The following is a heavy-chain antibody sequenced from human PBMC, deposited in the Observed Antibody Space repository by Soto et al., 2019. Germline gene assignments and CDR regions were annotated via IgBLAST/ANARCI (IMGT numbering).Heavy chain of an antibody. V-gene: IGHV1-69*13. CDR2: IIPIFGAA. D-gene: IGHD2-21*02. CDR3: ARGGGTYCGGDCPFDY. Sequence: SVKVSCKAPGGTFSSYAISWVRQAPGQGLEWMGGIIPIFGAANYAQKFQGRVTITADESTSTAYMELSSLRSEDTAVYYCARGGGTYCGGDCPFDYWGQGTLVTVSS. CDR1: GGTFSSYA. J-gene: IGHJ4*02.